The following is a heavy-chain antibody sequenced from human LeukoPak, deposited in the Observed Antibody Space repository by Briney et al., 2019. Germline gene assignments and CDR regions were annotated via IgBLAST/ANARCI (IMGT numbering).Heavy chain of an antibody. D-gene: IGHD3-3*01. CDR3: ARGARFLEWLFQPFDY. J-gene: IGHJ4*02. CDR2: ISAYNGNT. V-gene: IGHV1-18*01. CDR1: GYTFTSYG. Sequence: ASVKVSCKASGYTFTSYGFSWVRQAPGQGLEWMGWISAYNGNTNYAQKLQGRVTMTTQPSTSTAYMELRSLRSEDTAVYHCARGARFLEWLFQPFDYWGQGTLVTVSS.